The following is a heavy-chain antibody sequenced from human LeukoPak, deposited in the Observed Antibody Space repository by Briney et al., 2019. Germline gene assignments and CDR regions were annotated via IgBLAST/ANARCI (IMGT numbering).Heavy chain of an antibody. CDR3: ARGLHPYQLLYAVDWFDP. V-gene: IGHV1-2*02. CDR2: INPNSGGT. CDR1: GYTFTGYY. D-gene: IGHD2-2*02. Sequence: ASVKVSCKASGYTFTGYYMHWVRQAPGQGLEWMGWINPNSGGTNYAQKFQGRVTMTRDTSISTAYMELSRLRSDDTAVYYCARGLHPYQLLYAVDWFDPWGQGTLVTVSS. J-gene: IGHJ5*02.